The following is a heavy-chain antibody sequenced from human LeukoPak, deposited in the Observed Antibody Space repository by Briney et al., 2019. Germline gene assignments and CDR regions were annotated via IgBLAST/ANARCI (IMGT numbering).Heavy chain of an antibody. D-gene: IGHD6-19*01. CDR1: GFTFSNYW. CDR2: IKPDGSEE. J-gene: IGHJ4*02. Sequence: PGGSLRLSCGASGFTFSNYWMMWVRQAPGKGLVWVANIKPDGSEEYYVDSVKGRFTISRDNAKNSLYVQMNSLRAEDTAVYFCARTVADTPYDYWGQGTLVTVSS. CDR3: ARTVADTPYDY. V-gene: IGHV3-7*01.